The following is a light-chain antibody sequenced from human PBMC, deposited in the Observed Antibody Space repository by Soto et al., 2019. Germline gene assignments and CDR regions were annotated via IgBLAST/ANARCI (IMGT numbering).Light chain of an antibody. J-gene: IGKJ5*01. V-gene: IGKV3D-15*01. CDR2: DAS. CDR1: QSVDND. Sequence: EIVMTQSPATLSVSPGDRATLSCRASQSVDNDLAWYQQKPGQPPRLLIYDASTRATGIPARFSGSRSGAEFTLTISSLQSEDFAVYYRQHYVTWPLTFGHGTRLEI. CDR3: QHYVTWPLT.